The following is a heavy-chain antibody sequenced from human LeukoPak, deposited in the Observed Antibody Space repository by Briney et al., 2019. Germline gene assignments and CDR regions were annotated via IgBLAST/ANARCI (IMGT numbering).Heavy chain of an antibody. Sequence: SQTLSLTCAISGDSVSSNTAAWNWIRQSPSRGLEWLGRTFYRSKWYDDYAPSVKSRITINPDTSKNQFSLHLNSVTPEDTAVYYCASEVAGTWAFDIWGQGTMVTVS. CDR3: ASEVAGTWAFDI. V-gene: IGHV6-1*01. J-gene: IGHJ3*02. D-gene: IGHD6-19*01. CDR1: GDSVSSNTAA. CDR2: TFYRSKWYD.